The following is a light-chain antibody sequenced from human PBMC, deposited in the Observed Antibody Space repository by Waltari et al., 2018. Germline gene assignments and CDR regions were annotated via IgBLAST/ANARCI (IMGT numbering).Light chain of an antibody. CDR1: SSDVGGYNY. Sequence: QSALTQPASVSGSPGQSITISCTGTSSDVGGYNYLPWYQQYPGQAPKLMIYDVSKRPSGVSNRFSGSKSGNTASLTISGLQAEDEADYYCCSYAGSSTHVLFGGGTKLTVL. CDR2: DVS. J-gene: IGLJ2*01. V-gene: IGLV2-23*02. CDR3: CSYAGSSTHVL.